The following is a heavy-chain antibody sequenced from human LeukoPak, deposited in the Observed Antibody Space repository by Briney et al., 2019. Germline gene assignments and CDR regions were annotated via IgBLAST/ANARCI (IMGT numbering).Heavy chain of an antibody. CDR2: IRYDGSNK. CDR3: AKVFMTTVDY. V-gene: IGHV3-30*02. Sequence: HSGGSLRLSCAAYGFTFSSYGMHWVRQAPGKGLEWVAFIRYDGSNKYYADSVKGRFTISRDNSKNTLYLQMNSLRAEDTAVYYCAKVFMTTVDYWGQGTPVTVSS. CDR1: GFTFSSYG. J-gene: IGHJ4*02. D-gene: IGHD4-11*01.